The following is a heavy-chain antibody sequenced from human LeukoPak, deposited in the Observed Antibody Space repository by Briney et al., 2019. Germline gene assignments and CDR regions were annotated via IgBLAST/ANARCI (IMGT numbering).Heavy chain of an antibody. CDR2: IRYDGSNK. V-gene: IGHV3-30*02. CDR1: EFTFSSYG. CDR3: AKEAGSPWSSSVWYVPLIDY. Sequence: SGGSLRLSCAASEFTFSSYGMHWVRQAPGKGLEWVAFIRYDGSNKYYADSVKGRFTIPRDNSKNTLYLQMNSLRAEDTAVYYCAKEAGSPWSSSVWYVPLIDYWGQGTLVTVSS. D-gene: IGHD6-19*01. J-gene: IGHJ4*02.